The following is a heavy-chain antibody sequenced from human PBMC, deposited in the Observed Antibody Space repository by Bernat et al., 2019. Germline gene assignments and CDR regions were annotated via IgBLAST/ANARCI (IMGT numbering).Heavy chain of an antibody. V-gene: IGHV3-33*01. CDR2: IWYDGSNK. CDR3: AREGTPNDYGELVYFQH. J-gene: IGHJ1*01. D-gene: IGHD4-17*01. CDR1: GFTFSSYG. Sequence: QVQLVESGGGVVQPGRSLRLSCAASGFTFSSYGMHWVRQAPGKGLEGVAVIWYDGSNKYYADSVKGRFTISRDNSKNTLYLQMNSLRAEDTAVYYCAREGTPNDYGELVYFQHWGQGTLVTVSS.